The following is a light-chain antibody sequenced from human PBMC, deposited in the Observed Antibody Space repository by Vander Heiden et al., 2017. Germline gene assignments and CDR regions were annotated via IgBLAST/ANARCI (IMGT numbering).Light chain of an antibody. CDR3: QQYNKWPLT. Sequence: EIVMTQSPATLSVSPGERATLSCRASQNFGSNLAWYQQQPGQAPWLLNYDASTRAAGVPARFSGGGSGAEFTLTISSLQSEDFAVYFCQQYNKWPLTFGGGTKVEI. CDR1: QNFGSN. J-gene: IGKJ4*01. CDR2: DAS. V-gene: IGKV3-15*01.